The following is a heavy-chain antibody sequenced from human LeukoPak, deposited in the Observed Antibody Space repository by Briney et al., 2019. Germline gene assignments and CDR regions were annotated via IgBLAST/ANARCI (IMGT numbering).Heavy chain of an antibody. CDR2: IGGSGITT. V-gene: IGHV3-23*01. Sequence: GGSLGLSCAASGFTFSSNGMSWVRQAPGRGLEWVSAIGGSGITTYYADSVKGRFTISRDNSKNTLFLQMNSLRAEDTAVYYCAKTVTAAGTNYWGQGTLVTVSS. J-gene: IGHJ4*02. D-gene: IGHD6-13*01. CDR3: AKTVTAAGTNY. CDR1: GFTFSSNG.